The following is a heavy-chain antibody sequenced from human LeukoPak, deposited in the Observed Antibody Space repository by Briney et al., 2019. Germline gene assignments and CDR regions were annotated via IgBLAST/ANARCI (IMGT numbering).Heavy chain of an antibody. CDR1: GFTFSNFY. J-gene: IGHJ4*02. D-gene: IGHD6-13*01. V-gene: IGHV3-30*02. CDR2: IRYDGSNK. CDR3: AKDSGGYSSN. Sequence: GGSLRLSCAASGFTFSNFYMHWVRQAPGKGLEWVAFIRYDGSNKYYADSVKGRFTISRDNSKNTLYLQMNSLRAEDTAVYYRAKDSGGYSSNWGQGTLVTVSS.